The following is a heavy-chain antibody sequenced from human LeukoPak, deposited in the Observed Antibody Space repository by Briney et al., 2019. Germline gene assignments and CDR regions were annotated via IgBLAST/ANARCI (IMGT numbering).Heavy chain of an antibody. Sequence: SETLSLTCTVSGGSISSYYWSWIRQPPGKGLEWIGYIYYRGSTNYNPSLKSRVTISVDTSKNQFSLKLSSVTAADTAVYYCARYVDYYDSSGIPEGFDPWGQGTLVTVSS. V-gene: IGHV4-59*01. CDR2: IYYRGST. J-gene: IGHJ5*02. D-gene: IGHD3-22*01. CDR1: GGSISSYY. CDR3: ARYVDYYDSSGIPEGFDP.